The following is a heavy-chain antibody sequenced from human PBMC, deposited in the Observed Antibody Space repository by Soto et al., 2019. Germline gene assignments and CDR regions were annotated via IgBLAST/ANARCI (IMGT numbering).Heavy chain of an antibody. Sequence: QVQLQESGPGLVKPSQTLSLTCTVSGGSISSGGDYWSWIRQHPGKGLEWIGYIYYSGSTYYNPSLKSRVTISVDTSKNQFSLKLSSVTAADTAVYYCARVRGVATIAYYYGMDVWGQGTTVTVSS. CDR3: ARVRGVATIAYYYGMDV. D-gene: IGHD5-12*01. CDR2: IYYSGST. V-gene: IGHV4-31*03. J-gene: IGHJ6*02. CDR1: GGSISSGGDY.